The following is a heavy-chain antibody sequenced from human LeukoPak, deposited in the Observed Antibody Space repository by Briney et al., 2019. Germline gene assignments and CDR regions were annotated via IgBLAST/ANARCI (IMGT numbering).Heavy chain of an antibody. D-gene: IGHD5-12*01. CDR2: ISSSSSYT. V-gene: IGHV3-11*06. J-gene: IGHJ4*02. Sequence: KTGGSLRLSCAASGFTFSDYYVSWIRQAPGKGLEWVSYISSSSSYTNYADSVEGRFTISRDNAKNSLYLQMNSLRAEDTAVYYCAREAGGGYSGYETAFDYWGQGTLVTVSS. CDR1: GFTFSDYY. CDR3: AREAGGGYSGYETAFDY.